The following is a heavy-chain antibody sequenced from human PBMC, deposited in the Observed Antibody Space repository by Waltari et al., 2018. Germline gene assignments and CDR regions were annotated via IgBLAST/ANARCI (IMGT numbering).Heavy chain of an antibody. CDR3: AKNGDYYESSGYSNFDY. D-gene: IGHD3-22*01. V-gene: IGHV1-69*01. CDR2: IIPIFGTA. CDR1: GYTFTGYY. Sequence: QVQLVQSGAEVKKPGASVKVSCKASGYTFTGYYMHWVRQAPGQGLEWMGGIIPIFGTANYAQKFQGRVTITADESTSTAYMELSSLRSEDTAVYYCAKNGDYYESSGYSNFDYWGQGTLVTVSS. J-gene: IGHJ4*02.